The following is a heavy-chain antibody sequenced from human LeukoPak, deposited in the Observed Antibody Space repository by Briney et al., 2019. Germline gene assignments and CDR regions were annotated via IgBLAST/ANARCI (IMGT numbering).Heavy chain of an antibody. V-gene: IGHV3-33*06. D-gene: IGHD1/OR15-1a*01. CDR3: AKSAGNWNNYFDS. CDR1: GFTFSSYG. CDR2: IWYDGSNK. Sequence: GGSLRLSCAASGFTFSSYGMHWVRQAPGKGLEWVAVIWYDGSNKYYADSVEGRFTISRDNSKNTLYLQMNNLRAEDTAIYYCAKSAGNWNNYFDSWGQGRLVTGSS. J-gene: IGHJ4*02.